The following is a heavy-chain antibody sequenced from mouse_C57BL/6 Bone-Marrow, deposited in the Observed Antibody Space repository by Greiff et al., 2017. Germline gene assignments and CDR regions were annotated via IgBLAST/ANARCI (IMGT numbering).Heavy chain of an antibody. CDR2: ISSGGSYT. CDR3: ARHAINTLFDY. V-gene: IGHV5-6*02. Sequence: DVKLVESGGDLVKPGGSLKLSCAASGFTFSSYGMSWVRQTPDKRLEWVATISSGGSYTYYPDSVKGRFTISRDNAKNTLYLQMSSLKSEDTAMYYCARHAINTLFDYWGQGTTLTVSS. CDR1: GFTFSSYG. D-gene: IGHD1-1*01. J-gene: IGHJ2*01.